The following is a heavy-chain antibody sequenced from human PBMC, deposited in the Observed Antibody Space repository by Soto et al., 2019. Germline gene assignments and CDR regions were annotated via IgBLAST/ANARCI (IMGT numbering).Heavy chain of an antibody. V-gene: IGHV3-30*18. CDR3: AKPVIYYGMDA. Sequence: LRLSCAASGFTFSSYGMHWVRQAPGKGLEWVAVISHDGSNKYYADSMKGRFTISRDNSKNTLYLQMNSLRAEDTAVYYCAKPVIYYGMDAWGQGTTVTVSS. CDR1: GFTFSSYG. J-gene: IGHJ6*02. D-gene: IGHD2-21*01. CDR2: ISHDGSNK.